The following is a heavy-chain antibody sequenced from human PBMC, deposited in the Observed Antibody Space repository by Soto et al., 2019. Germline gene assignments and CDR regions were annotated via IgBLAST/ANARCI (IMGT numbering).Heavy chain of an antibody. Sequence: GGSLRLSCAASGFTFSSYSMNWVRQAPGKGLEWVLSISSSSSYIYYADSVKGRFTISRDNAKNSLYLQMNSLRAEDTAVYYCARVGYYDSSGYLYYFDYWGQGTLVTVSS. D-gene: IGHD3-22*01. CDR1: GFTFSSYS. J-gene: IGHJ4*02. V-gene: IGHV3-21*01. CDR2: ISSSSSYI. CDR3: ARVGYYDSSGYLYYFDY.